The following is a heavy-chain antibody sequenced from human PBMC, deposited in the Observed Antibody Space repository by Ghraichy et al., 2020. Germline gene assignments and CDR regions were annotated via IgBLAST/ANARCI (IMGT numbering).Heavy chain of an antibody. Sequence: SETLSLTCTVSGGSISSSSYYWGWIRQPPGKGLEWIGSIYYSGSTYYNPSLKSRVTISVDTSKNQFSLKLSSVTAADTAVYYCATHPGGSSGEYYYYYYGMDVWGQGTTVTVSS. D-gene: IGHD6-19*01. J-gene: IGHJ6*02. CDR3: ATHPGGSSGEYYYYYYGMDV. CDR2: IYYSGST. CDR1: GGSISSSSYY. V-gene: IGHV4-39*01.